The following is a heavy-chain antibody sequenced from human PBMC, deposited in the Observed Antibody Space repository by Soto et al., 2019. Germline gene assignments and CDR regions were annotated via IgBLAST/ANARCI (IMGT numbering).Heavy chain of an antibody. Sequence: QVQLVQSGAEVKKPGAAVKVSRKAYGYTFSSYYIHWVRQAPGQGLEWIGIINHNGGSTNYAQNFNCRPSVTRDTSPATVYMDMSALTSDDPAMYYCATGLGLGCCCGQGPLVNLSS. J-gene: IGHJ1*01. D-gene: IGHD2-21*01. V-gene: IGHV1-46*01. CDR3: ATGLGLGCC. CDR1: GYTFSSYY. CDR2: INHNGGST.